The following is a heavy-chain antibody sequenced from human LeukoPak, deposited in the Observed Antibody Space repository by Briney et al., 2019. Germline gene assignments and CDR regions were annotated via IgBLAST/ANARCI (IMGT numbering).Heavy chain of an antibody. D-gene: IGHD5-18*01. J-gene: IGHJ4*02. CDR1: GFLFSDYE. V-gene: IGHV3-48*03. CDR2: ISTRGGTI. Sequence: GGSLRLSCGASGFLFSDYEMSWVRQAPGKGLEWISYISTRGGTIYYADSVEGRFTISRDNAKNALYLQMNSLRVEDTAFYYCVRDGYSYGYDFDYWGQGTLVAVSP. CDR3: VRDGYSYGYDFDY.